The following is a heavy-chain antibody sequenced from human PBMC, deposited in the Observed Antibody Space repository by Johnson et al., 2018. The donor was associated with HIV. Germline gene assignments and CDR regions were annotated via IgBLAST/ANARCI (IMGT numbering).Heavy chain of an antibody. Sequence: VQLVESGGGLVQPGGSRRLSCAASGFTVSSNEMSWVHQAPGKGLEWVSSISGGSTYYADSRKGRFTISRDNSKNTLYLQMNSLRAEDTAVYYCAKGEQLVISRKGHDAFDIWGQGTMVTVSS. V-gene: IGHV3-38-3*01. CDR1: GFTVSSNE. D-gene: IGHD6-6*01. J-gene: IGHJ3*02. CDR2: ISGGST. CDR3: AKGEQLVISRKGHDAFDI.